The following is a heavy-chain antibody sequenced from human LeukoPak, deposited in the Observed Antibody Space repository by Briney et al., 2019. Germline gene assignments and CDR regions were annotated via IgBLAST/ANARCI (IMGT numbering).Heavy chain of an antibody. CDR1: GGSISSYY. CDR2: IYYSGST. D-gene: IGHD2-2*01. Sequence: SETLSLTCTGSGGSISSYYWSWIRQPPGKGLEWVGDIYYSGSTNYNPSLKSRVTISVDTSKNQFSLKLSSVTAADTAVYYCARLSRSTPFWWGAFDIWGQGTMVTVSS. CDR3: ARLSRSTPFWWGAFDI. J-gene: IGHJ3*02. V-gene: IGHV4-59*01.